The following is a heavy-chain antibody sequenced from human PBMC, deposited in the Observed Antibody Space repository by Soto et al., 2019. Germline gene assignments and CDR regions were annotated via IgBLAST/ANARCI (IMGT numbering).Heavy chain of an antibody. Sequence: PSETLSLTCTVSGDSLTSNSYFWAWIRQPPGKGLEWIGSIYYSGTTYYNPTLKSRVTISVDRSKNQFSLKLSSVTAADTAVYYCARQFPVAYFDYWGQGALVTVSS. CDR2: IYYSGTT. V-gene: IGHV4-39*01. CDR1: GDSLTSNSYF. CDR3: ARQFPVAYFDY. J-gene: IGHJ4*02.